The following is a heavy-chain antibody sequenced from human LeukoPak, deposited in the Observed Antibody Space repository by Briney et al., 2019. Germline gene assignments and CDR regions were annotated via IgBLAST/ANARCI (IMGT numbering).Heavy chain of an antibody. D-gene: IGHD2-2*02. CDR3: AKGYCSSTSCYTVDY. CDR1: GFTFSSYA. Sequence: PGGSLRLSCAASGFTFSSYAMTWVRQAPGKGLEWVSTISGSGGSTYYADSVKGRFTISRDNSKNTLYLQMNSLRAEDTAVYYCAKGYCSSTSCYTVDYWGQGTLVTVSS. V-gene: IGHV3-23*01. J-gene: IGHJ4*02. CDR2: ISGSGGST.